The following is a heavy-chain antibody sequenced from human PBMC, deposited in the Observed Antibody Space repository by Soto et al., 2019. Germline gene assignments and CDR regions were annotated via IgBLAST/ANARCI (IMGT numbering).Heavy chain of an antibody. CDR2: IYYSGST. CDR3: ARDQAVAGIDTAWAFDI. D-gene: IGHD6-19*01. CDR1: GGSVSSGSYY. V-gene: IGHV4-61*01. J-gene: IGHJ3*02. Sequence: KPSETLSLTCTVSGGSVSSGSYYWSWIRQPPGKGLEWIGYIYYSGSTNYNPSLKSRVTISVDTSKNQFSLKLSSVTAADTAVYYCARDQAVAGIDTAWAFDIWGQGTMVTVSS.